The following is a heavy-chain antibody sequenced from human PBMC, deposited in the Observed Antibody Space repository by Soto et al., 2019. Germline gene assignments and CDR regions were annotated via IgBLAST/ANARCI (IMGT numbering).Heavy chain of an antibody. CDR3: AKGRGSSGYLCDY. Sequence: EVQLVESGGCLVQPGRSLRLSCAASGFTFDDYTMHWVRQAPGQGLEWVSGISWNVGITGYADSVKRRSTVSRDNAKNSLYLQINSLRGEDTAVYYCAKGRGSSGYLCDYWGQGTLVTVST. J-gene: IGHJ4*02. D-gene: IGHD3-22*01. V-gene: IGHV3-9*01. CDR1: GFTFDDYT. CDR2: ISWNVGIT.